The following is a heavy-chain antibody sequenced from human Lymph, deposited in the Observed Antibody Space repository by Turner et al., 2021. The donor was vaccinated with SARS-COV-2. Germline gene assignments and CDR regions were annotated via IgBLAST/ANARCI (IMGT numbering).Heavy chain of an antibody. J-gene: IGHJ6*02. CDR2: INPNSGGT. V-gene: IGHV1-2*02. D-gene: IGHD3-3*01. CDR1: GYNLTGYY. Sequence: QVQLVQSGAEVMKHGASVTVSCKASGYNLTGYYMHWVRQAPGQGLEWMGWINPNSGGTNYAQKFQGRVTMTRDTSISTAYMELSRLRSDDTAVYYCARDVERYNDFWSGYSGGYGLDVWGQGTTVTVSS. CDR3: ARDVERYNDFWSGYSGGYGLDV.